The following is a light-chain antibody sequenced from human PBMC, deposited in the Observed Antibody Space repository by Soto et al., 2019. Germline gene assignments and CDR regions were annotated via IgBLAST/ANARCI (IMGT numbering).Light chain of an antibody. J-gene: IGKJ5*01. Sequence: VVMTQTPLSLSVTPLQPASISFKSSQSLLHITGETSLFWYQQKXGKSPQLXXYEVSTRVSGVPERSSGSGSGTDFTLEISRVETDDVGIYYCMQSTQLPPTFGQGTRLEIK. CDR3: MQSTQLPPT. V-gene: IGKV2D-29*02. CDR1: QSLLHITGETS. CDR2: EVS.